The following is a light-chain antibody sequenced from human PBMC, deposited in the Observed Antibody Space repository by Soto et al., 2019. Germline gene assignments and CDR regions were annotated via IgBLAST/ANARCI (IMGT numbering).Light chain of an antibody. J-gene: IGKJ3*01. CDR2: GAS. CDR3: QQYTTSPFT. V-gene: IGKV3-20*01. Sequence: EIVMTQSPATLSLSPGERATLSCRASQSVGSNYLAWYQQKPGQAPRLLIYGASSRATGIPDRFSGSGFGTDFTLTISRLEPEDFALYYCQQYTTSPFTFGPGTKVDIK. CDR1: QSVGSNY.